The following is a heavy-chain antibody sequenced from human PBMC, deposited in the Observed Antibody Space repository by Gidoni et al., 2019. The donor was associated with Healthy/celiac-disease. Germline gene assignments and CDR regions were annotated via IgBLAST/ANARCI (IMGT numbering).Heavy chain of an antibody. CDR3: ARSPLPGHSGYDWFDY. V-gene: IGHV1-69*01. D-gene: IGHD5-12*01. J-gene: IGHJ4*02. CDR1: GGTFSSYA. CDR2: IIPIFGTA. Sequence: QVQLVQSGAEVKKPGSSVKFSCKASGGTFSSYAISWVRQAPGQGLEWMGGIIPIFGTANYAQKFQGRVTITADESTSTAYMELSSLRSEDTAVYYCARSPLPGHSGYDWFDYWGQGTLVTVSS.